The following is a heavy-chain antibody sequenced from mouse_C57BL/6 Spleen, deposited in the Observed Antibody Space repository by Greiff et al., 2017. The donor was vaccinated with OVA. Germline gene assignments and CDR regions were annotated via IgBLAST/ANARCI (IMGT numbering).Heavy chain of an antibody. CDR3: ARWLHYDAMDY. V-gene: IGHV1-4*01. CDR1: GYTFTSYT. CDR2: INPSSGYT. J-gene: IGHJ4*01. D-gene: IGHD2-2*01. Sequence: QVQLQQSGAELARPGASVTMSCKASGYTFTSYTMHWVKQRPGQGLEWIGYINPSSGYTKYNQKFKDKATLTADKSSSTAYMQLSSLTFEDSAVYYCARWLHYDAMDYWGQGTSVTVSS.